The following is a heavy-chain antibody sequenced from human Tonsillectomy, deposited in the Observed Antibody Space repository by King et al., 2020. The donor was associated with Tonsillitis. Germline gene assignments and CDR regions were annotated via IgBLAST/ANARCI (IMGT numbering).Heavy chain of an antibody. D-gene: IGHD1-7*01. Sequence: VQLVESGAEVKKPGASVKVSCKASGYTFTGYYMHWVRQAPGQGLEWMGWINPKSGATNYAQKFQVRVTMTRDTSISTAYMELNRLKSDDTAVYYCARRITGTIGFDYWGQGTLVTVSS. CDR2: INPKSGAT. CDR3: ARRITGTIGFDY. V-gene: IGHV1-2*02. CDR1: GYTFTGYY. J-gene: IGHJ4*02.